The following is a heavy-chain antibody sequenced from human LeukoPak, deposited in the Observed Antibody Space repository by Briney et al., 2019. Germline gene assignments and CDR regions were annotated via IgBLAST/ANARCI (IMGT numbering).Heavy chain of an antibody. CDR1: GFTFSTYW. CDR3: ARNMDTISYPLDY. V-gene: IGHV3-7*01. J-gene: IGHJ4*02. Sequence: GGSLRLSCAASGFTFSTYWMTWVRQAPGKGLEWVANIKQDGTDKYYVESVKGRFTISRDNAKNSLYLQMSSLRAKDTAIYYCARNMDTISYPLDYWGRGTLVTVSS. D-gene: IGHD5-18*01. CDR2: IKQDGTDK.